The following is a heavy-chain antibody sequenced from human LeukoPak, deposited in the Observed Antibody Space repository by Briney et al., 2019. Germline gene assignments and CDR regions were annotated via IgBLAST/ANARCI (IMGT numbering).Heavy chain of an antibody. CDR1: GFTFSSYW. V-gene: IGHV3-74*01. CDR2: INSDGSTT. J-gene: IGHJ4*02. D-gene: IGHD6-19*01. CDR3: VRGPLTSYSGGHLFDY. Sequence: PGGSLRLSCAASGFTFSSYWMHWVRQAPGKGLIWVSGINSDGSTTNYADSVKGRFTISRDNANNTLYLQMSSLRTEDTAVYYCVRGPLTSYSGGHLFDYSGQGTLGTLSS.